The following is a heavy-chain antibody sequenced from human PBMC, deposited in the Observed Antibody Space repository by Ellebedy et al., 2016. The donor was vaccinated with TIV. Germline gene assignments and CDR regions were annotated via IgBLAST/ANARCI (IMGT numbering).Heavy chain of an antibody. D-gene: IGHD3-22*01. V-gene: IGHV4-59*08. Sequence: SETLSLTCTVSGGSISSYYWSWIRQPPGKGLEWIGYIYYSGSTNYNPSLKSRVTISVDTSKNQFSLKLSSVTAADTAVYYCAVAWGHYYDSSGYGDRGAFDIWGQGTMVTVSS. CDR3: AVAWGHYYDSSGYGDRGAFDI. CDR1: GGSISSYY. CDR2: IYYSGST. J-gene: IGHJ3*02.